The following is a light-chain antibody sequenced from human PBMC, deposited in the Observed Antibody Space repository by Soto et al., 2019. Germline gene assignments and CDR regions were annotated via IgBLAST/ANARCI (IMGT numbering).Light chain of an antibody. J-gene: IGKJ5*01. CDR3: QQYGSSPIT. CDR2: GAS. V-gene: IGKV3-20*01. CDR1: QGVSSRY. Sequence: LLTQSPGTLSLSPRRRSTLSSSSSQGVSSRYLAWYQQNPCQAPKLPIFGASIRATGIPDRFRGSGPGADFALTFSRLEPEDFAVYYCQQYGSSPITVGQGTRWR.